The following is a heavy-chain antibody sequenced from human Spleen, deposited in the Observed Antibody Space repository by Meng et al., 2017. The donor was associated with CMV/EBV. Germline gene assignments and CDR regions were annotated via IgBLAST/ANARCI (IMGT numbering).Heavy chain of an antibody. Sequence: CKASGYTFNGQYMHWVRQAPGQGLEWMGRIKLHSDNTDYAQKFQGRVSMTRDTSITTAFMDLSSLRSDDTAIYYCVREVRSGSHLDYWGQGTLVTVSS. CDR3: VREVRSGSHLDY. CDR2: IKLHSDNT. D-gene: IGHD1-26*01. J-gene: IGHJ4*02. V-gene: IGHV1-2*06. CDR1: GYTFNGQY.